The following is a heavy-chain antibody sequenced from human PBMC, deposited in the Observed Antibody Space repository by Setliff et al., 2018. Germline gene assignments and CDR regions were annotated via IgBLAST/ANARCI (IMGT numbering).Heavy chain of an antibody. J-gene: IGHJ6*03. V-gene: IGHV1-8*03. CDR2: MNPNSGNT. CDR3: SRSGGGYDFWSGYLVSHYYYYYYMDF. Sequence: ASVKVSCKASGYTFTSYDINWVRQATGQGLEWMGWMNPNSGNTGYAQKFQGRVTITRNTSISTAYMELSSLRSEDTAVYYCSRSGGGYDFWSGYLVSHYYYYYYMDFWGKGTTFTVSS. CDR1: GYTFTSYD. D-gene: IGHD3-3*01.